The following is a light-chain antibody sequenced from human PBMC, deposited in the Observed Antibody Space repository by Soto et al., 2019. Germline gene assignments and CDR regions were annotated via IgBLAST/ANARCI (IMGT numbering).Light chain of an antibody. J-gene: IGKJ4*01. Sequence: EVVLTQSPVTLSLSPGERATLSCRASQSFRGLLAWYQQKPGQAPRLLIYDAYNRATGIPAKFSGSGSGTDFTLTISSLEPEDFAVYYCQQRSTWPLTFGGGTKVEIK. CDR1: QSFRGL. CDR2: DAY. CDR3: QQRSTWPLT. V-gene: IGKV3-11*01.